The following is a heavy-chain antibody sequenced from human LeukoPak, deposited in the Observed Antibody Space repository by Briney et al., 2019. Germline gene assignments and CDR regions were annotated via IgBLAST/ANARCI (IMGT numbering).Heavy chain of an antibody. CDR2: IYYSGST. J-gene: IGHJ5*02. CDR3: ARETRSGGSLLRGHWFDP. CDR1: GGSISSSSNY. Sequence: SETLSLTCTVSGGSISSSSNYWGWIRQPPGKGLEWIGYIYYSGSTNYNPSLKSRVTISVDTSKNQFSLKLSSVTAADTAVYYCARETRSGGSLLRGHWFDPWGQGTLVTVSS. D-gene: IGHD2-15*01. V-gene: IGHV4-61*05.